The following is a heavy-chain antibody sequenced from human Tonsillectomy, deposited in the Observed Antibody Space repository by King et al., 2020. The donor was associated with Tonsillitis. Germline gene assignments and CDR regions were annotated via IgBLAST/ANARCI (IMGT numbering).Heavy chain of an antibody. CDR3: ARPIPVAGTYYSYYGMDV. Sequence: QLVQSGAEVKEAGESLRISCKGSGYSFTSYWISWVRQMPGKGLEWMGRIDPSDSYTNYSPSFQGHVTISADKSISTAYLQWSSLKASDTAIYYCARPIPVAGTYYSYYGMDVWGQGTTVTVSS. J-gene: IGHJ6*02. V-gene: IGHV5-10-1*03. CDR2: IDPSDSYT. D-gene: IGHD6-19*01. CDR1: GYSFTSYW.